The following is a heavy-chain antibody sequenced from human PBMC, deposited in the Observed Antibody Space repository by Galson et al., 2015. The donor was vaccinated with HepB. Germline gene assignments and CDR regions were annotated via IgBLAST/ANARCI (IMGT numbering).Heavy chain of an antibody. CDR1: GFTFSDAW. J-gene: IGHJ4*02. V-gene: IGHV3-15*01. CDR2: VKSRTFGGTA. CDR3: TTTVRPEDFVDY. D-gene: IGHD1-14*01. Sequence: SLRLSCAASGFTFSDAWMSWVRLAPGKGLEWVGRVKSRTFGGTADYGTPVKGRFTISRDDSKHTLSLLMNSLKTEDTAVYYCTTTVRPEDFVDYWGQGSLVTVSS.